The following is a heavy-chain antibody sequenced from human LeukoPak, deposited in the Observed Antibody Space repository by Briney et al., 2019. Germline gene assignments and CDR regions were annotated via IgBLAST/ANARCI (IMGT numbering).Heavy chain of an antibody. J-gene: IGHJ4*02. D-gene: IGHD3-22*01. CDR2: IVSGGST. CDR3: ARDRGSGYTDY. Sequence: GGSLKLYCAASGFTDSSNYMNWVLQAPGKGLESVSVIVSGGSTYYADSGKGRLTISRDNSKNTLYLQMNSLRAKDTAVYYCARDRGSGYTDYWGQGTLVAVSS. V-gene: IGHV3-66*01. CDR1: GFTDSSNY.